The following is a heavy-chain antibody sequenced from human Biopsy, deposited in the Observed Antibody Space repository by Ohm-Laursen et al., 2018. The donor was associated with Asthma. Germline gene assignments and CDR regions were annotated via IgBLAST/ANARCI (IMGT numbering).Heavy chain of an antibody. D-gene: IGHD3-3*01. CDR2: ISFDGRYE. J-gene: IGHJ4*02. Sequence: RSLRLSCAASGITFSTYGMHWVRQVPGKGPEWVALISFDGRYEYYADSVKGRFTISRDNPMKRLYLQMSSLTAEDTAVYYCASRGGDFWSGYYMDYWGKGTLVTVSS. CDR3: ASRGGDFWSGYYMDY. CDR1: GITFSTYG. V-gene: IGHV3-30*03.